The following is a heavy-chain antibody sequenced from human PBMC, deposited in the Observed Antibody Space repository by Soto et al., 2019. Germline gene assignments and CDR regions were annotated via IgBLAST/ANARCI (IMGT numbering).Heavy chain of an antibody. CDR1: GGTFSTHT. D-gene: IGHD6-13*01. Sequence: QVQLVQSGAEVKKPGSSVKVSCKASGGTFSTHTITWVRQAPGQGFEWMGRIIPILDIANYAQKFQGRVTITADKFTSTAYMELSSLRSEDTAVYYCARIATAEDWFDPWGQGTLVTVSS. J-gene: IGHJ5*02. CDR3: ARIATAEDWFDP. CDR2: IIPILDIA. V-gene: IGHV1-69*02.